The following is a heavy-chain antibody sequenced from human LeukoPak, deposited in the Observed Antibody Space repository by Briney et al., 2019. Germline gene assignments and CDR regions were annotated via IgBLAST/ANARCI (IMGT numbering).Heavy chain of an antibody. CDR1: GGSFSGYY. D-gene: IGHD5-24*01. V-gene: IGHV4-34*01. Sequence: PSETLSLTCAVYGGSFSGYYWSWIRQPPGKGLEWIGEINHSGSTNYNPSFKSRVTISVDTSKNQFSLKLSSVTAADTAVYYCARGRRWLQLGFDYWGQGTLVTVSS. J-gene: IGHJ4*02. CDR3: ARGRRWLQLGFDY. CDR2: INHSGST.